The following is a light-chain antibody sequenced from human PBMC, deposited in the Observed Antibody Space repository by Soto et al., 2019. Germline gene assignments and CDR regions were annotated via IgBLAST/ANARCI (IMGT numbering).Light chain of an antibody. J-gene: IGKJ5*01. CDR3: QQYGSSPIT. CDR2: GAS. CDR1: PSVTNF. V-gene: IGKV3-20*01. Sequence: EIDLTQSPGILSLSPGERATLSCRASPSVTNFLAWYQQKPGQAPRFLIYGASSRATGIPDRFSGSGSGTDFTLTISRLEPGDFAVYYCQQYGSSPITFGQGTRLEIK.